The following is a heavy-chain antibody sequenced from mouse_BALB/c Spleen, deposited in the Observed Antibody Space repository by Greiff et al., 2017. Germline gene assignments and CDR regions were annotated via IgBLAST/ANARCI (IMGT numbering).Heavy chain of an antibody. V-gene: IGHV5-17*02. CDR1: GFTFSSFG. J-gene: IGHJ3*01. CDR2: ISSGSSTI. Sequence: EVKVVESGGGLVQPGGSRKLSCAASGFTFSSFGMHWVRQAPEKGLEWVAYISSGSSTIYYADTVKGRFTISRDNPKNTLFLQMTSLRSEDTAMYYCASVAYWGQGTLVTVSA. CDR3: ASVAY.